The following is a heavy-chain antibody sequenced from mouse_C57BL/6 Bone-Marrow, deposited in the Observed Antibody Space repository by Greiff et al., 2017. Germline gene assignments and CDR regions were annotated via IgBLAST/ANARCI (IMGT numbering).Heavy chain of an antibody. CDR1: GYTFTGYW. Sequence: QVQLQQSGAELMKPGASVTLSCKATGYTFTGYWREWVKQRPGHGLEWIGEILPGSGSSNYNAKFRGKATYTADTSSKTAYMQLSRLTTDDSSMYYCFWFAYWGQGTLVTVSA. J-gene: IGHJ3*01. V-gene: IGHV1-9*01. CDR2: ILPGSGSS. CDR3: FWFAY.